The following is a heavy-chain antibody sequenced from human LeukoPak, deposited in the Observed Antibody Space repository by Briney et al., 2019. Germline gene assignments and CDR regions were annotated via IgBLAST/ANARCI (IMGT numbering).Heavy chain of an antibody. J-gene: IGHJ4*02. Sequence: GESLKISCKGSGYSFTSYWIGWVRQMPGKGLEWMGIIYPGDSDTRYSPSFQGQVTISADKSISTAYLQWSSLKASDTAMYYCARPLVRGFGELWFDYWGQGTLVTVSS. D-gene: IGHD3-10*01. V-gene: IGHV5-51*01. CDR2: IYPGDSDT. CDR1: GYSFTSYW. CDR3: ARPLVRGFGELWFDY.